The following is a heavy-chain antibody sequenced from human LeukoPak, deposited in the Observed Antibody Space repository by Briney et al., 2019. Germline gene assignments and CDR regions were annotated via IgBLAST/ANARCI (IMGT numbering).Heavy chain of an antibody. CDR3: ASSPGITMVRGVSYYFDY. J-gene: IGHJ4*02. Sequence: GASVKVSCKASGGTFSSYAISWVRQAPGQGLEWMRGIIPIFGTANYAQKFQGRVTITADESTSTAYMELSSLRSEDTAVYYCASSPGITMVRGVSYYFDYWGQGTLVTVSS. D-gene: IGHD3-10*01. V-gene: IGHV1-69*13. CDR1: GGTFSSYA. CDR2: IIPIFGTA.